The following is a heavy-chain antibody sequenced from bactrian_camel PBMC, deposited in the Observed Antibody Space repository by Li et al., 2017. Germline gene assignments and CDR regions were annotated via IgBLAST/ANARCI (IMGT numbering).Heavy chain of an antibody. V-gene: IGHV3S1*01. CDR2: IWTGDHST. J-gene: IGHJ4*01. D-gene: IGHD4*01. Sequence: QLVESGGGSVQAGGSLRLSCAVSGYTVSRYCMGWFRQVPGKEREGVALIWTGDHSTYYLDSVKGRFTISRDNAKNMVYLQMDSLKSEDAALYYCATSDNVATYNHYWGQGTQVTVS. CDR1: GYTVSRYC. CDR3: ATSDNVATYNHY.